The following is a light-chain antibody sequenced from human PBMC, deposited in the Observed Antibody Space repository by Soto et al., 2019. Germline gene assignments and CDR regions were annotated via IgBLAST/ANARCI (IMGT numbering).Light chain of an antibody. CDR2: DVS. CDR1: SSDVGGYNY. Sequence: ALTQPASVSGSPGQSSTISCTRTSSDVGGYNYVSWYQQHPGKAPKLMIYDVSNRPSGVSNRFSGSKSGNTASLTISGLQAEDEADYYCSSYTSSSTPYVFGTGTKVTVL. CDR3: SSYTSSSTPYV. V-gene: IGLV2-14*01. J-gene: IGLJ1*01.